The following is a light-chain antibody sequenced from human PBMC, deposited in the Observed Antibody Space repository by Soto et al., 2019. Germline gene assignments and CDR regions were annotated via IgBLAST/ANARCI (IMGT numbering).Light chain of an antibody. J-gene: IGLJ3*02. CDR1: SGHSSYI. V-gene: IGLV4-60*02. CDR3: ETWDSSTRV. CDR2: LEGSGSY. Sequence: QLVLTQSSSASASLGSSVKLTCTLSSGHSSYIIAWHQQQPGKAPRYLMKLEGSGSYNKGSGVPDRFSGSRSGADRYLTISNLQFEDEADYYCETWDSSTRVFGGGTKLTVL.